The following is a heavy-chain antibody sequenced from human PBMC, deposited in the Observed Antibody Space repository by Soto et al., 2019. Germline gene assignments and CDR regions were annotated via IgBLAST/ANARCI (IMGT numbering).Heavy chain of an antibody. CDR3: ATSGYYDSSGYYQNWFDP. CDR2: ISAYNGNT. V-gene: IGHV1-18*01. Sequence: GASVKVSCKASGYTFTSYGISWVRQAPGQGLEWMGWISAYNGNTNYAQKLQGRVTMTTDTSTSTAYMELRSLRSDDTAVYYCATSGYYDSSGYYQNWFDPWGQGTLVTVS. D-gene: IGHD3-22*01. CDR1: GYTFTSYG. J-gene: IGHJ5*02.